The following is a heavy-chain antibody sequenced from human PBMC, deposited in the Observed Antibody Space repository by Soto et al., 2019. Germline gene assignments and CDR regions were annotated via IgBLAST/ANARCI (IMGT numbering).Heavy chain of an antibody. J-gene: IGHJ5*02. CDR3: ARGQKGYYDFWSGSMWFDP. Sequence: SETLSLTCAVYGGSFSGYYWSWIRQPPGKGLEWIGEINHSGSTNYNPSLKSRVTISVDTSKNQFSLKLSSVTAADTAVYYCARGQKGYYDFWSGSMWFDPWGQGTLVTVYS. CDR1: GGSFSGYY. CDR2: INHSGST. V-gene: IGHV4-34*01. D-gene: IGHD3-3*01.